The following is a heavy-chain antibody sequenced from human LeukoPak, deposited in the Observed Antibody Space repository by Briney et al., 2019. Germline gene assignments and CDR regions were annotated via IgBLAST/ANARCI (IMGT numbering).Heavy chain of an antibody. V-gene: IGHV3-23*01. CDR2: ISASGGST. J-gene: IGHJ4*02. Sequence: GGSLRLSCAASGFTFSSYDMSWVRQAPGKGLEWVSSISASGGSTYYADSVKGRFAISRDYSKNTLYLQMSSLTADDTAIYYCARDLEAARPGYWGQGTLVTVSS. D-gene: IGHD6-6*01. CDR1: GFTFSSYD. CDR3: ARDLEAARPGY.